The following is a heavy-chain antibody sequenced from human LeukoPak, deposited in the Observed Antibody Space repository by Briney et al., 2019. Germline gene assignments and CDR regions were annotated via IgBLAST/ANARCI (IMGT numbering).Heavy chain of an antibody. Sequence: GGSLRLSCAGSGFSFNSYALHWVRQAPGKGLEWVSGISGLGDKQYYADSVKGRSTISRDNSKNTVYLDMNSLRVEETGIYYCAKDSSAWYFYFDSWGQGTPVTVSS. CDR1: GFSFNSYA. J-gene: IGHJ4*01. CDR3: AKDSSAWYFYFDS. CDR2: ISGLGDKQ. V-gene: IGHV3-23*01. D-gene: IGHD6-13*01.